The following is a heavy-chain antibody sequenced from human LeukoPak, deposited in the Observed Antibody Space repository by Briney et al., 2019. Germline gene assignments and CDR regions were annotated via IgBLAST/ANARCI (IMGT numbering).Heavy chain of an antibody. CDR2: FSSSSTYI. D-gene: IGHD3-9*01. CDR1: GFTFSRYS. V-gene: IGHV3-21*04. J-gene: IGHJ3*01. CDR3: ARDQSLRYFDWVFDL. Sequence: GGSLRLSCAASGFTFSRYSMNWVRQAPGKGLEWVSSFSSSSTYIYYADSVKGRFTISRDNAKNSLYLQMNSLRAEDAALYHCARDQSLRYFDWVFDLWGQGTMVTVSS.